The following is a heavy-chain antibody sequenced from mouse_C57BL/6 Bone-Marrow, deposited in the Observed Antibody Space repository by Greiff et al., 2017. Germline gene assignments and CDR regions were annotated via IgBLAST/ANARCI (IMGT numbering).Heavy chain of an antibody. V-gene: IGHV1-80*01. J-gene: IGHJ4*01. CDR1: GYAFSSYW. Sequence: VKLVESGAELVKPGASVKISCKASGYAFSSYWMNWVKQRPGKGLEWIGQIYPGDGDTNYNGKFKGKATLTADKSSSTAYMQLSSLTSEDSAVYFCARSDYGNYCCAMDYWGQGTSVTVSS. CDR3: ARSDYGNYCCAMDY. D-gene: IGHD2-1*01. CDR2: IYPGDGDT.